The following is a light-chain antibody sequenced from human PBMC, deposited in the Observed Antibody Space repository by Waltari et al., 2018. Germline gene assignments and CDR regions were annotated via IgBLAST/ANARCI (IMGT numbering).Light chain of an antibody. V-gene: IGKV1-5*03. Sequence: DIQMTQSPSTLSASVGDRVTITCRASQNVIRWLAWCQQKPGKAPKVLIYKASKLENGVPSRFSGDGSGTEFTLTISSLQPDDFATYYCLQYNGYPYTFGQGTKLDI. CDR3: LQYNGYPYT. CDR2: KAS. J-gene: IGKJ2*01. CDR1: QNVIRW.